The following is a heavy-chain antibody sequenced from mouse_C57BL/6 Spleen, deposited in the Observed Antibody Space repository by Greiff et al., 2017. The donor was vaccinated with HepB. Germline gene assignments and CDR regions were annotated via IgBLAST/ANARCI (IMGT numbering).Heavy chain of an antibody. CDR2: IYPRSGNT. V-gene: IGHV1-81*01. D-gene: IGHD2-5*01. J-gene: IGHJ4*01. CDR3: AARGSNYGAMDY. Sequence: LKESGAELARPGASVKLSCKASGYTFTSYGISWVKQRTGQGLEWIGEIYPRSGNTYYNEKFKGKATLTADKSSSTAYMELRSLTSEDSAVYFCAARGSNYGAMDYWGQGTSVTVSS. CDR1: GYTFTSYG.